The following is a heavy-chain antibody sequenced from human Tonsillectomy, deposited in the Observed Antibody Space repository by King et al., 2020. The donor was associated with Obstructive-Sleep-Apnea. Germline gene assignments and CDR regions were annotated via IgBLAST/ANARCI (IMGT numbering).Heavy chain of an antibody. CDR1: VGSISTSYY. V-gene: IGHV4-39*07. J-gene: IGHJ4*02. CDR3: ARGPSLGEENDY. Sequence: QLQESGPGLVKPSETLSLTCTVSVGSISTSYYWTWIRQPPGKGLEWIGTGSYSGSTYSNPSLKSRVNLSVDTPKNQFSLNLSSVTAADTAVYYCARGPSLGEENDYWGQGTLVTVSS. CDR2: GSYSGST. D-gene: IGHD2-21*01.